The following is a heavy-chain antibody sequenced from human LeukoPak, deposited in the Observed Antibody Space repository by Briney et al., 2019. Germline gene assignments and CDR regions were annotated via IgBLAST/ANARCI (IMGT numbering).Heavy chain of an antibody. CDR1: GYSFTSYW. V-gene: IGHV5-51*01. D-gene: IGHD4-17*01. Sequence: GESLQISCKGSGYSFTSYWIGWVRQMPGKGLEWMGIIYPGDSDTRYSPSFQGQVTISADKSISTAYLQWSSLKASDTAMYYCARQVYGDPTYYYYGMDVWGQGTTVTVSS. CDR3: ARQVYGDPTYYYYGMDV. CDR2: IYPGDSDT. J-gene: IGHJ6*02.